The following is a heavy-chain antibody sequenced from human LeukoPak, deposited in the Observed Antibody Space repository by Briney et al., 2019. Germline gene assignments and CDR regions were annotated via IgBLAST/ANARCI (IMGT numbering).Heavy chain of an antibody. CDR3: AKAIYYGITSFRAMDV. J-gene: IGHJ6*04. CDR1: GFTFDDYG. D-gene: IGHD3-9*01. CDR2: IISNSENR. Sequence: PGRSLRLSCAASGFTFDDYGMHWVRQAPGKGLEWVSGIISNSENRGYAESVKGRFTISRDDAKNSLILQMHSLRTEDTALYYAAKAIYYGITSFRAMDVWGKGATVTISS. V-gene: IGHV3-9*01.